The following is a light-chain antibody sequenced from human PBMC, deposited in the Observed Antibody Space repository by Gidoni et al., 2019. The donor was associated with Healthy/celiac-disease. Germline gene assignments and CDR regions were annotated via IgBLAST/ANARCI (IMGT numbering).Light chain of an antibody. V-gene: IGKV3-20*01. CDR2: GAS. CDR3: QQYGSSPLT. J-gene: IGKJ4*01. Sequence: ENVLTQSPGTLSLSPGERATLSCRASQSVSSSYLAWYQQKPGQAPRLLIYGASSRATGIPDRFSGSGSGTDFTLTISRLEPEDFAVSYCQQYGSSPLTFGGGTKVEIK. CDR1: QSVSSSY.